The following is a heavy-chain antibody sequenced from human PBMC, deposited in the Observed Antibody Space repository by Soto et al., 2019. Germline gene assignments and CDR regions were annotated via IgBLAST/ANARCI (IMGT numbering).Heavy chain of an antibody. CDR1: GFTFSIYE. J-gene: IGHJ4*02. CDR3: ARDSRDGYNHLRNFDY. CDR2: ISSSGSVI. Sequence: GGYPRLSCAASGFTFSIYEMNWVRQAPGKGPEWISYISSSGSVIYHADSVKGRFTISRDNAKNSLFLQMNSLRAEDTAVYYCARDSRDGYNHLRNFDYWGQGTLVTGSS. D-gene: IGHD5-12*01. V-gene: IGHV3-48*03.